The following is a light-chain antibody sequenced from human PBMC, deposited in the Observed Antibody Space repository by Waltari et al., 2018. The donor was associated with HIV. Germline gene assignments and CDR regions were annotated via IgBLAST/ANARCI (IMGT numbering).Light chain of an antibody. V-gene: IGLV1-47*01. CDR2: RNN. CDR1: CCNLGSNY. CDR3: AAWDDSLSGPV. Sequence: QSVLPQPPSASGTPGQRVPISCSGRCCNLGSNYVYWYQQLPGTAPKLLIYRNNQRPSGVPDRFSGSKSGTSASLAISGLRSEDEADYYCAAWDDSLSGPVFGGGTKLTVL. J-gene: IGLJ3*02.